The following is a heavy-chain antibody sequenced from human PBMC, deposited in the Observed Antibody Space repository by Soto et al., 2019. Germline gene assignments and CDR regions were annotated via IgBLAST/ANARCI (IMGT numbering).Heavy chain of an antibody. J-gene: IGHJ4*02. Sequence: PGGSLRLSCAASGFTFSSYWMSWVRQAPGKGLEWVANIKQDGSEKYYVDSVKGRFTISRDNAKNSLYLQMNSLRAEDTAVYYCASDSTMRPFDYWGQGTQVTVSS. V-gene: IGHV3-7*05. D-gene: IGHD3-10*01. CDR3: ASDSTMRPFDY. CDR1: GFTFSSYW. CDR2: IKQDGSEK.